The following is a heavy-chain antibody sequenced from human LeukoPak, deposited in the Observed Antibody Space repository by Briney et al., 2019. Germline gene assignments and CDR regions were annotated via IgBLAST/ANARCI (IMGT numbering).Heavy chain of an antibody. D-gene: IGHD3-10*01. CDR3: AKDMGYFDY. CDR2: ISYDGSNK. CDR1: GFTFSSYG. Sequence: GRSLRLSCAAPGFTFSSYGMHWVRQAPGKGLEWVAVISYDGSNKYYADSVKGRFTISRDNSKNTLYLQMNSLRAEDTAVYYCAKDMGYFDYWGQGTLVTVSS. J-gene: IGHJ4*02. V-gene: IGHV3-30*18.